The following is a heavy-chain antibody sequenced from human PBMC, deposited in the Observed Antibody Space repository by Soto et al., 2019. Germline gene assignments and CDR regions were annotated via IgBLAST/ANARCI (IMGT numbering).Heavy chain of an antibody. Sequence: EVELLESGGGLVQPGGSLRLSCAASGFTSSNYAMSWVRQSPGKGLEWLSSIRGSGETTYYADSVKGRVTISRDNVKNTLYLQINSLTAGDTAVYYCAKGGTTTNIILDSWGPGTPVTVSA. CDR2: IRGSGETT. D-gene: IGHD1-1*01. J-gene: IGHJ4*02. CDR1: GFTSSNYA. V-gene: IGHV3-23*01. CDR3: AKGGTTTNIILDS.